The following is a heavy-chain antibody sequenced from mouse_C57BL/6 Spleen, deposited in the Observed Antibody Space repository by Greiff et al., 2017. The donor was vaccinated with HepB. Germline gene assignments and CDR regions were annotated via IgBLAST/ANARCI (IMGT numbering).Heavy chain of an antibody. Sequence: VQLQQPGAELVKPGASVKLSCKASGYTFTSYWMHWVKQRPGQGLEWIGMIHPNSGSTNYNEKFKSKATLTVDKSSSTAYMQLSSLTSEDSAVYYCARDNFITTVVATDYWGQGTTLTVSS. J-gene: IGHJ2*01. CDR2: IHPNSGST. CDR1: GYTFTSYW. CDR3: ARDNFITTVVATDY. V-gene: IGHV1-64*01. D-gene: IGHD1-1*01.